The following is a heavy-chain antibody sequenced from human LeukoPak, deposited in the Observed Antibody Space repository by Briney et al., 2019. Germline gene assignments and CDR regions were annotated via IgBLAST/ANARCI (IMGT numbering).Heavy chain of an antibody. V-gene: IGHV3-7*01. Sequence: GGSLRLSCAASGFPFTSYWLSWFRQSPGRGLEGLAHINSDGSEKNYVDSVKGRFTISRDNARNSQFLQMNSLRAEDTAVYYCARLGGIAARPRGAFDIWGQGTMVTVSS. CDR1: GFPFTSYW. CDR3: ARLGGIAARPRGAFDI. CDR2: INSDGSEK. D-gene: IGHD6-6*01. J-gene: IGHJ3*02.